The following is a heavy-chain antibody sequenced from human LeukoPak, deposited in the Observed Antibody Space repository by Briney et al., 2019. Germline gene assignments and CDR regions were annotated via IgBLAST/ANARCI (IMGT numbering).Heavy chain of an antibody. Sequence: SETLSLTCTVSGGSISSYYWSWIRQPPGKGLEWIGYIYYSGSTNYNPSLKSRVTISVDTSKNQFSLKLSSVTAADTAVYYCAIKEYSSSSAVDYWGQGTLVTVSS. J-gene: IGHJ4*02. D-gene: IGHD6-6*01. CDR2: IYYSGST. V-gene: IGHV4-59*01. CDR3: AIKEYSSSSAVDY. CDR1: GGSISSYY.